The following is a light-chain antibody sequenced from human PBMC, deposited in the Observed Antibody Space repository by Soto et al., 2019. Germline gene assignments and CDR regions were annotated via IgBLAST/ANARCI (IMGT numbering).Light chain of an antibody. J-gene: IGKJ1*01. V-gene: IGKV3-15*01. Sequence: EIVLTQSPATLSVSPGERATLSCRASQGVSSNLAWYQQKPGQAPRLLIYDASTRATVIPVRFSGSGSGTEFTLTISSLQSEDFAVYYGQQYNNWPRTFGQGTKVEIK. CDR2: DAS. CDR3: QQYNNWPRT. CDR1: QGVSSN.